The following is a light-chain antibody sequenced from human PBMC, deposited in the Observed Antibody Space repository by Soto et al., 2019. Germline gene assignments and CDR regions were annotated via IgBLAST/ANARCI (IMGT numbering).Light chain of an antibody. CDR3: LHDYSYPRT. CDR2: TAS. Sequence: AIQMTQSPSSLSASVGDRVIITCRASQAIRNDLGWYQQKPGKAPKLLIYTASTLQSGVPSRFSGSGSGADFTLNIRSLQPEDSATYYCLHDYSYPRTFGQGTKVEIK. CDR1: QAIRND. V-gene: IGKV1-6*01. J-gene: IGKJ1*01.